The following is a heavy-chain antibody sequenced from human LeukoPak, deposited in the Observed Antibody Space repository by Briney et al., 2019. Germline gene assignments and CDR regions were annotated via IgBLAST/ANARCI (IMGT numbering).Heavy chain of an antibody. CDR3: ARERRAEYYFDY. CDR1: GGSISSGGYS. Sequence: PSQTLSLTCAVSGGSISSGGYSWSWIRQPPGKGLEWIGYIYHSGSTYYNPSLKSRVTISVDRSKNQFSLKLSSVTAADTAVYYCARERRAEYYFDYWGQGTLVTVSS. V-gene: IGHV4-30-2*01. CDR2: IYHSGST. D-gene: IGHD1-26*01. J-gene: IGHJ4*02.